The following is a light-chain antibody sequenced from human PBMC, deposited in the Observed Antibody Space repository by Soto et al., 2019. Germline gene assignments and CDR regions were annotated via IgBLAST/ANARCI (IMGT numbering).Light chain of an antibody. J-gene: IGKJ2*01. V-gene: IGKV4-1*01. CDR1: QGVLYGPNNKSY. CDR3: QQSYSAPYT. CDR2: CAS. Sequence: DIVMTQSPDSLAVSLGERATINCKSSQGVLYGPNNKSYLVWYQQKPGQPPKLLIYCASTRESGVPDRFSGSGSGTDFTLTISSLQAEDVAVYYCQQSYSAPYTFGQGTKLEIK.